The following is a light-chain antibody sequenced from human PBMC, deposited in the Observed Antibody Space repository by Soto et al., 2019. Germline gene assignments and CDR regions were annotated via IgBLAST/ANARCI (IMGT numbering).Light chain of an antibody. CDR1: SSDVGGYNY. V-gene: IGLV2-14*01. J-gene: IGLJ1*01. CDR2: DVS. Sequence: QSVLTQPASVSGSPGQSITISCTGTSSDVGGYNYVSWYQQHPGKAPKLMIYDVSNRPSGVSNRFSGSKSGNMASLTISGLQAEDEADYYSSSYTSSSTSFGTGTKVTVL. CDR3: SSYTSSSTS.